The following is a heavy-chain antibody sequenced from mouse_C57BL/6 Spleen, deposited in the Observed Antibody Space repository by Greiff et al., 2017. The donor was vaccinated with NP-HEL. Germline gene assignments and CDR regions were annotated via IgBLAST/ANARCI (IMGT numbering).Heavy chain of an antibody. CDR2: IHPNSGST. Sequence: QVHVKQSGAELVKPGASVKLSCKASGYTFTSYWMHWVKQRPGQGLEWIGMIHPNSGSTNYNEKFKSKATLTVDKSSSTAYMQLSSLTSEDSAVYYCARGYPGGYFDVGGTGTTVTVSS. J-gene: IGHJ1*03. D-gene: IGHD3-1*01. CDR3: ARGYPGGYFDV. V-gene: IGHV1-64*01. CDR1: GYTFTSYW.